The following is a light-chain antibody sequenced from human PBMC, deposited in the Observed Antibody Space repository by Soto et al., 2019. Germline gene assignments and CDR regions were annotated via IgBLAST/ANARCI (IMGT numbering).Light chain of an antibody. CDR2: GAS. V-gene: IGKV3-15*01. CDR1: QSVSSN. J-gene: IGKJ4*01. Sequence: EIVIRQSPATLSVSPGERATLSCRASQSVSSNLAWYQQKPGQAPRLLIYGASTRATGIPARFSGSGSGTEFTLTISSLQSEDFAVYYCQQYNNGPTLTFGGGTKVDIK. CDR3: QQYNNGPTLT.